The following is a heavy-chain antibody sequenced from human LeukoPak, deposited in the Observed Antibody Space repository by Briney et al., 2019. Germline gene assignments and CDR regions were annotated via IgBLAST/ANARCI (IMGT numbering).Heavy chain of an antibody. CDR1: GFTFSSYA. CDR3: ARARGDYSSSWYLRSLHAFDI. J-gene: IGHJ3*02. CDR2: ISYDGSNK. V-gene: IGHV3-30-3*01. Sequence: GGSLRLSCAASGFTFSSYAMHWVRQAPGKGLEWVAVISYDGSNKYYADSVKGRFTISRDNSKNTLYLQMNSLRAEDTAVYYCARARGDYSSSWYLRSLHAFDIWGQGTMVTVSS. D-gene: IGHD6-13*01.